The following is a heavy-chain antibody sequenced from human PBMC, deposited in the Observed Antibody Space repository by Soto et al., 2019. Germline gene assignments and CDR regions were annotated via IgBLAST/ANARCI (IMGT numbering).Heavy chain of an antibody. Sequence: EVQLVESGGGVVQPGRSLRLSCTGSGFTFDDYAMYWVRQRPGAGLEWVAGISWSSGNIAHADSVKGRFTVSRDNDMISLYLQMNSLRVEDTAMYYCARGGSGALTAAAGRTNWFDPWGQGTLVIVSS. V-gene: IGHV3-9*01. J-gene: IGHJ5*02. CDR2: ISWSSGNI. CDR3: ARGGSGALTAAAGRTNWFDP. D-gene: IGHD6-13*01. CDR1: GFTFDDYA.